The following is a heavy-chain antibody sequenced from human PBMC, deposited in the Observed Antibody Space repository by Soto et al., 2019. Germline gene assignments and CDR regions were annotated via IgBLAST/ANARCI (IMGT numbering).Heavy chain of an antibody. CDR2: ISYSGST. D-gene: IGHD2-15*01. J-gene: IGHJ5*02. V-gene: IGHV4-59*01. CDR1: GASITTYY. CDR3: ARDLKEYCSDGKCNWFDP. Sequence: SETLSLTCTVSGASITTYYWSWIRQSPGKGLEWIGYISYSGSTDYNPSLKSRVTISFDASKNQISLQVRSATAADAAVYYCARDLKEYCSDGKCNWFDPWGQGTLVIVYS.